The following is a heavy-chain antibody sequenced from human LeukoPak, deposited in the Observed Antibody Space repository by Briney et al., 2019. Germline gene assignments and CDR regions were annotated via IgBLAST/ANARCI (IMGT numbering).Heavy chain of an antibody. V-gene: IGHV3-48*03. CDR2: ISDSGTTK. CDR1: GFTFSSSE. Sequence: GGSLRPSCIASGFTFSSSEMNWVRQAPGKGLEWVSYISDSGTTKYYADSVRGRFTISRDNAKNSLYLQMNSLRAEDTSVYYCARDYDLSSGAMDVWGKGTTVTVSS. J-gene: IGHJ6*04. CDR3: ARDYDLSSGAMDV. D-gene: IGHD3/OR15-3a*01.